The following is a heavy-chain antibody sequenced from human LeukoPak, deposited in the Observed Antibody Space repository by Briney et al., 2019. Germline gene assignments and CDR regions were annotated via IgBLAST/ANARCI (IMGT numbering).Heavy chain of an antibody. D-gene: IGHD5-24*01. CDR1: GFTFSDYS. V-gene: IGHV3-48*01. J-gene: IGHJ4*02. CDR3: AKEGRSLQTY. CDR2: ISSSSSTI. Sequence: SGGSLRLSCAASGFTFSDYSMNWVRQAPGKGLEWVSYISSSSSTIYYADSVKGRFTISRDNAKNSLYLQMNSLRVEDTAVYYCAKEGRSLQTYWGQGTLVTVSS.